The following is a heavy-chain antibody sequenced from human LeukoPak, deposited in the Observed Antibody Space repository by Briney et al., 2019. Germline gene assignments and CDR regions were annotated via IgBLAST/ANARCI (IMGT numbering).Heavy chain of an antibody. V-gene: IGHV1-2*02. CDR1: GYTFTGYY. CDR3: ARGPTPRSTDWYSSGSTTPYDY. D-gene: IGHD6-19*01. J-gene: IGHJ4*02. Sequence: GASVKVPCKASGYTFTGYYMHWVRQAPGQGLEWMGWINPNSGGTIYAQKFQGRVTLTRDTSISTAYMEFSRLKSDDTAIYYCARGPTPRSTDWYSSGSTTPYDYWGQGSLVTVSS. CDR2: INPNSGGT.